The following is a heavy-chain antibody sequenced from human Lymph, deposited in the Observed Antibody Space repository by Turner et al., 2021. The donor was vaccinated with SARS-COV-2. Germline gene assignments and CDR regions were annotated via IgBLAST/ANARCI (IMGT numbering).Heavy chain of an antibody. J-gene: IGHJ4*02. Sequence: QLQLQESGPGLVKPSETLSRTCTVSGGSISSRSYYWGWLRQPPGKGLEWIGSIYYSGSTYYNPSLKSRVTISVDTSKNQFSLMLSSVTAADTAVYYCANNLYCGGDCYYIDYWGQGTLVTVSS. CDR1: GGSISSRSYY. D-gene: IGHD2-21*02. V-gene: IGHV4-39*01. CDR3: ANNLYCGGDCYYIDY. CDR2: IYYSGST.